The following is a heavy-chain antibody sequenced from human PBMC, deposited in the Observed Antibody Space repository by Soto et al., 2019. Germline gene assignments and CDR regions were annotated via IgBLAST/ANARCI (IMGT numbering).Heavy chain of an antibody. CDR2: INSDGSST. CDR3: ARVFYDSSGYPLDY. J-gene: IGHJ4*02. CDR1: GFTFSSYW. D-gene: IGHD3-22*01. Sequence: GGSLRLSCAASGFTFSSYWMHWVRHAPGKGLVWVSRINSDGSSTSYADSVKGRFTISRDNAKNTLYLQMNSLRAEDTAVYYCARVFYDSSGYPLDYWGQGTLVTVSS. V-gene: IGHV3-74*01.